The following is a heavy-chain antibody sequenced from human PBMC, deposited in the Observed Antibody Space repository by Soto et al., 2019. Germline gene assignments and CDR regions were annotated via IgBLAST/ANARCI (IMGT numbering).Heavy chain of an antibody. Sequence: EVQLVESGGGLVQPGGSLRLSCAASGFAFSPYWMHWVRQAPGKGLLWVARIKFDGSSTYSADSVKGRFTISRDDAKNTLYLQMNGLRVDDTAVYYCARGAKNIYAMDVWGQGTTVTVSS. J-gene: IGHJ6*02. CDR3: ARGAKNIYAMDV. CDR2: IKFDGSST. V-gene: IGHV3-74*01. CDR1: GFAFSPYW.